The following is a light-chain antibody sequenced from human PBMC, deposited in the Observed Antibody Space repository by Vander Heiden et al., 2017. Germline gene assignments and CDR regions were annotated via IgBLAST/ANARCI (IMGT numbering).Light chain of an antibody. J-gene: IGLJ2*01. V-gene: IGLV3-1*01. Sequence: SYELPQPPPVSVSPGQTASITCSGDKLGDKYACWYQQKPGQSPVLVIYQDSKRPSGIPERFSGSNSGNTATLTISGTQAMDEAYYYCQAWDSSTVVFGGGTKLTVL. CDR1: KLGDKY. CDR2: QDS. CDR3: QAWDSSTVV.